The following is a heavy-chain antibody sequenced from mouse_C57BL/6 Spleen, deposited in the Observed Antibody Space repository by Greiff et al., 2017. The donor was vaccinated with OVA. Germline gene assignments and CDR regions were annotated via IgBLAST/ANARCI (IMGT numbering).Heavy chain of an antibody. CDR2: INYDGSST. Sequence: EVKLMESEGGLVQPGSSMKLSCTASGFTFSDYYMAWVRQVPEKGLEWVANINYDGSSTYYLDSLKSRFIISRDNAKNILYLQMSSLKSEDTATYYCAREGTTVAVSYWYFDVWGTGTTVTVSS. V-gene: IGHV5-16*01. D-gene: IGHD1-1*01. CDR1: GFTFSDYY. J-gene: IGHJ1*03. CDR3: AREGTTVAVSYWYFDV.